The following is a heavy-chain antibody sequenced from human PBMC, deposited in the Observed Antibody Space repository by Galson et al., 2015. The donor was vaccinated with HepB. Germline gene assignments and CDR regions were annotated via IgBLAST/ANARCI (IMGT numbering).Heavy chain of an antibody. CDR3: ARNYDFWSGYRVLFDY. D-gene: IGHD3-3*01. V-gene: IGHV3-74*01. CDR2: INSDGSST. CDR1: GFTFSSYW. Sequence: SLRLSCAASGFTFSSYWMHWVRQAPGKGLVWVSRINSDGSSTSYADSVKGRFTISRDNAKNTLYLQMNSLRAEDTAVYYCARNYDFWSGYRVLFDYWGQGTLVTVSS. J-gene: IGHJ4*02.